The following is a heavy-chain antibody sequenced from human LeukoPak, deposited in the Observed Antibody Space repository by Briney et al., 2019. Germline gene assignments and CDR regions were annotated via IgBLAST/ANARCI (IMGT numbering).Heavy chain of an antibody. CDR2: INLNSGGT. V-gene: IGHV1-2*02. Sequence: ASVKLSCTASGGTFSSYAISWVRQAPGQGLEWVGGINLNSGGTNYAQKFQGRVAMTRDTSISTAYMELSRLRSDDTAVYYCASGFMGYDRSGYYDDAFDIWGQGTMVTVSS. J-gene: IGHJ3*02. CDR1: GGTFSSYA. D-gene: IGHD3-22*01. CDR3: ASGFMGYDRSGYYDDAFDI.